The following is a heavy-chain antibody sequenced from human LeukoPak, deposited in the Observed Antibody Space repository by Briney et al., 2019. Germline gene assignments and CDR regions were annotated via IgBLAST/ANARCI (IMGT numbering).Heavy chain of an antibody. D-gene: IGHD3-10*01. CDR3: AAPITTIPGVPYNWFDP. V-gene: IGHV4-31*03. Sequence: SETLSLTCTVSGGSIKSGADYWTWIRQHPGKGLEWIGYISYSGNTYYNPSLKSRVIISLDTSKNQFSLNLSSVTAADTAVYYCAAPITTIPGVPYNWFDPWGQGTLVTVSS. CDR1: GGSIKSGADY. CDR2: ISYSGNT. J-gene: IGHJ5*02.